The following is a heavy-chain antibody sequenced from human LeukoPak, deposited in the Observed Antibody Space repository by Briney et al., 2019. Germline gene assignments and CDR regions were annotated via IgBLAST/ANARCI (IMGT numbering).Heavy chain of an antibody. V-gene: IGHV3-33*01. D-gene: IGHD1-26*01. CDR3: ASSGSYYYFDY. Sequence: GGSLRLSCAASGFTFSSYGMHWVRQAPGKGLEWVAVIWYDGSNKYYADSVKGRFTISRDNSKNTLYLQMNSLGAEGTAVYYCASSGSYYYFDYWGQGTLVTVSS. J-gene: IGHJ4*02. CDR2: IWYDGSNK. CDR1: GFTFSSYG.